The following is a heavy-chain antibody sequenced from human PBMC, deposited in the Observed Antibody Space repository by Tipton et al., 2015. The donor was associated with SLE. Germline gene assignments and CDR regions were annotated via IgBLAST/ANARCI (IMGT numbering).Heavy chain of an antibody. J-gene: IGHJ4*02. CDR1: GFNFSSSA. V-gene: IGHV3-23*01. D-gene: IGHD6-6*01. CDR3: AKDPGGIAAQGYFDD. Sequence: SLRLSCAASGFNFSSSALSWVRQAPGKGLEWVSAISGSGGGTYYADSVKGRFTISRDTSKNTLYLQMNSLRAEDTAVSYCAKDPGGIAAQGYFDDWGQGTLVTVSS. CDR2: ISGSGGGT.